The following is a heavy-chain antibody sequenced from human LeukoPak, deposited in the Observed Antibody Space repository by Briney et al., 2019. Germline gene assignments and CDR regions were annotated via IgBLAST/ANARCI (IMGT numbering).Heavy chain of an antibody. CDR1: GFTVSSNY. CDR2: IYSGGST. CDR3: ARVDGRIGWFDP. J-gene: IGHJ5*02. D-gene: IGHD1-14*01. Sequence: GGSLGLSCAASGFTVSSNYMSWVRQAPGKGLEWVSVIYSGGSTYYADSVKGRFTISRDNSKNTLYLQMNSLRAEDTAVYYCARVDGRIGWFDPWGQGTLVTVSS. V-gene: IGHV3-66*02.